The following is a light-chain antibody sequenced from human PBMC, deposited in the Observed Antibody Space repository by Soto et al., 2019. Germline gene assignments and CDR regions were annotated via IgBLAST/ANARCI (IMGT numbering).Light chain of an antibody. CDR1: QSVDHW. Sequence: DIQLTQSPSTLSASIGDRVTITRRASQSVDHWLAWYQQKPGEAPNLLISRTSTLQSGVPSRFSGSGSGTEFTLTISGLQPDDFATYYCQQYSHYSRTFGQGTKVEI. CDR3: QQYSHYSRT. V-gene: IGKV1-5*03. CDR2: RTS. J-gene: IGKJ1*01.